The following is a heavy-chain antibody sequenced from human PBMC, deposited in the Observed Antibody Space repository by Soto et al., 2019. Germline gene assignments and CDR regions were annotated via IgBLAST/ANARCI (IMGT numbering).Heavy chain of an antibody. Sequence: QVQLQQWGAGLLKPSETLSLTCAVYGGSFSGYYWSWIRQPPGKGLEWIGEINHSGSTNYNPSLKSRVTISVDTSKNQFSLKLSSVTAADTAVYYCARGITMIVVVITTHAFDIWGQGTMVTVSS. CDR3: ARGITMIVVVITTHAFDI. CDR2: INHSGST. D-gene: IGHD3-22*01. CDR1: GGSFSGYY. V-gene: IGHV4-34*01. J-gene: IGHJ3*02.